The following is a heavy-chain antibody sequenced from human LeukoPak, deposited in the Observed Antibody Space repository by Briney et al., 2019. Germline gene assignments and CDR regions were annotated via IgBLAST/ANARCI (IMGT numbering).Heavy chain of an antibody. Sequence: GGSLRLSCAASGFTFSSYAMHWVRQAPGKGLEWVAVISYDGSNKYYADSVKGRFTISRDNSKNTLYLQMNSLRAEDTAVYCCARDKGYCSGGSCYLEYYFDYWGQGTLVTVSS. CDR2: ISYDGSNK. CDR3: ARDKGYCSGGSCYLEYYFDY. D-gene: IGHD2-15*01. CDR1: GFTFSSYA. J-gene: IGHJ4*02. V-gene: IGHV3-30*04.